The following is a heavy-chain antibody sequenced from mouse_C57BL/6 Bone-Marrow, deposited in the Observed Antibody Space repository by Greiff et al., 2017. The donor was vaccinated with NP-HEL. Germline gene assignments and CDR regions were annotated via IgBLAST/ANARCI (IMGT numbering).Heavy chain of an antibody. CDR3: APLYYGSSYVGWYFEV. V-gene: IGHV1-22*01. D-gene: IGHD1-1*01. CDR2: INPNNGGT. J-gene: IGHJ1*03. CDR1: GYTFTDYN. Sequence: EVQLQQSGPELVKPGASVKMSCKASGYTFTDYNMHWVKQSHGKSLEWIGYINPNNGGTSYNQKFKGKATLTVNKSSSTAYMALRSLTSEDSAVYYCAPLYYGSSYVGWYFEVWGTGTTVTVSS.